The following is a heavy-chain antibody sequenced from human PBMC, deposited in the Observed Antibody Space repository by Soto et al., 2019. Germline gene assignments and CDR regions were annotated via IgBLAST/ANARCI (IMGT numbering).Heavy chain of an antibody. J-gene: IGHJ4*02. CDR3: AHRDSTGTTTYFDS. V-gene: IGHV2-5*02. D-gene: IGHD1-1*01. CDR1: GFSFTTPRMG. CDR2: IYWDGES. Sequence: QITLKEAGPTLVQPTEPLTLTCTFSGFSFTTPRMGVGWTRQPPGKALEWLAIIYWDGESRYNPLLRRRHTLTEDTSKNQVVLTMTNMDPKDTATYYCAHRDSTGTTTYFDSWGQGIPVTVAS.